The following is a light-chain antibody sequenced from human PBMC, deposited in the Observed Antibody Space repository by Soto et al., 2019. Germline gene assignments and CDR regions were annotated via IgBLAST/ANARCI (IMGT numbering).Light chain of an antibody. Sequence: EVVLTQSPATLSLSPGDRATLSCWASQSVGNYLAWYQHKLGQAPRLLIYDASNRATGIPARFSGSGSGTDFTLTISSLEPEDFAVYYCQQRSDWPSFGQGTKLEIK. J-gene: IGKJ2*01. CDR2: DAS. V-gene: IGKV3-11*01. CDR3: QQRSDWPS. CDR1: QSVGNY.